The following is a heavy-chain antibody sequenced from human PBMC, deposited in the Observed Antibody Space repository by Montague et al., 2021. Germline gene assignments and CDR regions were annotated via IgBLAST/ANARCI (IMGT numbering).Heavy chain of an antibody. CDR3: ARERDRYYYMDI. J-gene: IGHJ6*03. V-gene: IGHV4-38-2*02. CDR1: RSLINSDYY. CDR2: VSHGGRT. Sequence: SETLSLTCTVSRSLINSDYYWGWIRQPPGKGLECMGSVSHGGRTYYNPSLKSRVTISVDTPNNHFSLKLSSVTAADTAMYYCARERDRYYYMDIWGKGTTITVSS.